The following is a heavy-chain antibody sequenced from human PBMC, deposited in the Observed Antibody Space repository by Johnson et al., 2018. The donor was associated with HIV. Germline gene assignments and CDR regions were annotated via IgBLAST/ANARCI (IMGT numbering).Heavy chain of an antibody. CDR3: ARAGYGGNDAFDI. D-gene: IGHD4-23*01. J-gene: IGHJ3*02. CDR2: ISGSGGST. V-gene: IGHV3-23*01. Sequence: EVQLLESGGGLVQPGGYLRLSCAASGFTFSSYAMSWVRQAPGKGLEWVSAISGSGGSTYYADSVTGRFTISRDNSKNTLYLQMKSLRAEETAVYYCARAGYGGNDAFDIWGQGTMVTVSS. CDR1: GFTFSSYA.